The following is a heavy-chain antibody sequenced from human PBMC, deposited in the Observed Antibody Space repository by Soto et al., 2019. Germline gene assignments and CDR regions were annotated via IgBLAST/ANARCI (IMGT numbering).Heavy chain of an antibody. D-gene: IGHD6-19*01. CDR3: AREEVWIAVAGLGAFDI. V-gene: IGHV3-33*01. J-gene: IGHJ3*02. CDR2: IWYDGSNK. Sequence: QVQLVESGGGVVQPGRSLRLSCAASGFTFSSYGMHWVRQAPGKGLEWVAVIWYDGSNKYYADSVKGRFTISRDNSKNTLYLQMNSLRAEDTAVYYCAREEVWIAVAGLGAFDIWGQGTMVTVSS. CDR1: GFTFSSYG.